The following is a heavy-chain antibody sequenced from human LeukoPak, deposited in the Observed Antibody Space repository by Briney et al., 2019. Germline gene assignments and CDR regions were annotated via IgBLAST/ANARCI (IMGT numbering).Heavy chain of an antibody. D-gene: IGHD6-13*01. CDR3: ARLYPTTLTSYSSSL. CDR1: GGTFSSYA. Sequence: SVKVSCKASGGTFSSYAISWVRQAPGQGLEWIHRIIPIFGTANYAQKFQGRVTITTDESTSTAYMELSSLRPEDTAVYYCARLYPTTLTSYSSSLWGQGTLVTVSS. CDR2: IIPIFGTA. J-gene: IGHJ4*02. V-gene: IGHV1-69*05.